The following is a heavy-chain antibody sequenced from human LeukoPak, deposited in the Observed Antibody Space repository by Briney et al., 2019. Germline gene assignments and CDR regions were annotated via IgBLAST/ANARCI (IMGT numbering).Heavy chain of an antibody. CDR2: IYTSGST. CDR3: ARGERRIMIGHY. Sequence: PSETLSLTCTVSGGSISSYYWSWIRQPAGKGLEWIGRIYTSGSTNYNPSLKSRVTVSVDMSKNQFSLKLSSVTAADTAVYYCARGERRIMIGHYWGQGTLVTVSS. V-gene: IGHV4-4*07. D-gene: IGHD3-16*01. CDR1: GGSISSYY. J-gene: IGHJ4*02.